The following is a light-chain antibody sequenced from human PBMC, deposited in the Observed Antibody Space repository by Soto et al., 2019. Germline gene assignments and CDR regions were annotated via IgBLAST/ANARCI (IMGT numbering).Light chain of an antibody. J-gene: IGKJ2*01. CDR2: AAS. Sequence: DIQMTQSPYSLSASVGDRVCITCRASQSISSFLNWYQQKPGKAPNLLIYAASNLQSGVPSRFSGSGSGTDFTLTISSLQLEDFANYYWQQGYTTPYTFGQGTKVDI. CDR3: QQGYTTPYT. CDR1: QSISSF. V-gene: IGKV1-39*01.